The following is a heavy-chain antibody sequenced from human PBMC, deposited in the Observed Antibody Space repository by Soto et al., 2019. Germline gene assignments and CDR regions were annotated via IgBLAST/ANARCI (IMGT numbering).Heavy chain of an antibody. J-gene: IGHJ4*02. Sequence: QITVKESGLTLVKPTETLTLTCTFSRFSLSTNGMGVGWIRQPPGKALEWLALIYWDDDKRYSPSLRSRLTIIKDTSKNQVDLTMTNMEPVDTATYYCARLTRGVYDLDRLWEKFDYWGQGTLVTVSS. CDR1: RFSLSTNGMG. V-gene: IGHV2-5*02. CDR2: IYWDDDK. D-gene: IGHD5-12*01. CDR3: ARLTRGVYDLDRLWEKFDY.